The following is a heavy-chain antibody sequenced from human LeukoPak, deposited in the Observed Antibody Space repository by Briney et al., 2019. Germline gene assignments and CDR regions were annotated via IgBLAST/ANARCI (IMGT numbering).Heavy chain of an antibody. V-gene: IGHV3-23*01. D-gene: IGHD3-10*01. Sequence: TGGSLRLSCAASGFTFSSYAMSWVRQAPGKGLEWVSAISASGGSTYYADSVKGRFTISRDNSKNTLYVQANSLRAEDTAVYYCAKDLNYGSGSYYPEYFQHWGQGTLVTVSS. CDR3: AKDLNYGSGSYYPEYFQH. J-gene: IGHJ1*01. CDR2: ISASGGST. CDR1: GFTFSSYA.